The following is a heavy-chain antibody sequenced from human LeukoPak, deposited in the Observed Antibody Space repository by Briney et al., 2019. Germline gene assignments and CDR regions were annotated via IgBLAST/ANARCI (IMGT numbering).Heavy chain of an antibody. CDR1: GGSFSGYY. D-gene: IGHD3-16*01. V-gene: IGHV4-34*01. CDR3: ARLGIWGYYFDY. CDR2: IKHSGSS. J-gene: IGHJ4*02. Sequence: SETLSLTCAVYGGSFSGYYWRWTRQPPGEGREWMEAIKHSGSSNYKPSLNSRVTISVDPSKNQYSLRLSSGTAADTAVYYCARLGIWGYYFDYWGQGTLVTVSS.